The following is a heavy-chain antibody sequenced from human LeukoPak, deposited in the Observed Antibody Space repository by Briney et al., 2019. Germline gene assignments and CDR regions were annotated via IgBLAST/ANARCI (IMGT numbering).Heavy chain of an antibody. Sequence: GGSLRLFCAASGFTFSSYWMSWVRQAPGKGLEWVANIKQDGSEKYYVDSVKGRFTISRDNAKNSLYLQMNSLRAEDTAVYYCARDSNYYDSSGPGWFDPWGQGTLVTVSS. CDR1: GFTFSSYW. J-gene: IGHJ5*02. CDR3: ARDSNYYDSSGPGWFDP. V-gene: IGHV3-7*01. D-gene: IGHD3-22*01. CDR2: IKQDGSEK.